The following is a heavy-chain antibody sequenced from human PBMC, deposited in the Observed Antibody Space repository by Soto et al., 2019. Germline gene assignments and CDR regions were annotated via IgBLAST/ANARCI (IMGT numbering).Heavy chain of an antibody. V-gene: IGHV1-18*04. CDR3: ATSYDSGFDP. CDR1: GYAFSNYG. Sequence: QIQLVQSGAEGKKPGASVRVSCKASGYAFSNYGISWIRQAPGLGLEWMGWISPYNGNTDYAQSLQGRVTMTTGTPTKTACMELRSLTSDDTAVYYCATSYDSGFDPWGQGTLVTVSS. CDR2: ISPYNGNT. D-gene: IGHD5-12*01. J-gene: IGHJ5*02.